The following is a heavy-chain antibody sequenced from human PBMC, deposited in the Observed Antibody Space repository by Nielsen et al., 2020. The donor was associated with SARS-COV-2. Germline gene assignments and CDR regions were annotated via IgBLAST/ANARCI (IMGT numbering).Heavy chain of an antibody. D-gene: IGHD2-21*01. V-gene: IGHV3-23*01. CDR3: AKDCSGDHASFDY. Sequence: VRQAPGKGLEWVSAISGSGGSTYYADSVKGRFTISRDNSKNTLYLQMNSLRAEDTAVYYCAKDCSGDHASFDYWGQGTLVTVSS. CDR2: ISGSGGST. J-gene: IGHJ4*02.